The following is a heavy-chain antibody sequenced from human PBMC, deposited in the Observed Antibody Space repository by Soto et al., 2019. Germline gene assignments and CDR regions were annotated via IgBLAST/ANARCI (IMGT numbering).Heavy chain of an antibody. Sequence: QPGGSLRLSCAASGFTFSSYWMSWVRQAPGKGLEWVANIKQDGSEKYYVDSVKGRFTISRDNAKNSLYLQMNSLRAEDTAVYYCAREFTRAMVTGYYYYGMDVWGQGTTITVSS. J-gene: IGHJ6*02. V-gene: IGHV3-7*03. CDR2: IKQDGSEK. CDR3: AREFTRAMVTGYYYYGMDV. D-gene: IGHD5-18*01. CDR1: GFTFSSYW.